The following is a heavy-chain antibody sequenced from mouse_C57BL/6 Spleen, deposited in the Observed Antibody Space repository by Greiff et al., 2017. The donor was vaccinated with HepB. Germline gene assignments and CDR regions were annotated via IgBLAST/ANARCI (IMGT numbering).Heavy chain of an antibody. CDR3: AGEGGNYPYYAMDY. V-gene: IGHV1-82*01. Sequence: VQLQQSGPELVKPGASVKISCKASGYAFSSSWMNWVKQRPGKGLEWIGRIYPGDGDTNYNGKFKGKATLTADKSSSTAYMQLSSLTSEDSAVYFCAGEGGNYPYYAMDYWGQGTSVTVSS. J-gene: IGHJ4*01. D-gene: IGHD2-1*01. CDR1: GYAFSSSW. CDR2: IYPGDGDT.